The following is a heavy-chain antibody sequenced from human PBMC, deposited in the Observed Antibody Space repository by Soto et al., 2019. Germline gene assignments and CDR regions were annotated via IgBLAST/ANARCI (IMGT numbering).Heavy chain of an antibody. J-gene: IGHJ4*02. CDR2: ISSSGSTI. D-gene: IGHD5-18*01. Sequence: GGSLRLSCAASGFTFSSYEMNWVRQAPGKGLEWVSYISSSGSTIYYADSVKGRFTISRDNAKNSLYLQMSSLRAEDTAVYYCARLVSGYSYGYFDYWGQGTLVTVSS. V-gene: IGHV3-48*03. CDR3: ARLVSGYSYGYFDY. CDR1: GFTFSSYE.